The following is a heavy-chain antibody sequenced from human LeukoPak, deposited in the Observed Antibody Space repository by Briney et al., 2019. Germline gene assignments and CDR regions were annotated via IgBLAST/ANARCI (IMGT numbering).Heavy chain of an antibody. J-gene: IGHJ4*02. CDR1: GFTFSSYA. Sequence: GGSLRLSCAASGFTFSSYAMSWVRQAPGKGLEWVSAISGSGGSTYYADSVKGRFTISRDNSKNTLYLQMNSLRAENTAVYYCAKAGAVVVVAAKFFDYWGQGTLVTVSS. CDR3: AKAGAVVVVAAKFFDY. V-gene: IGHV3-23*01. D-gene: IGHD2-15*01. CDR2: ISGSGGST.